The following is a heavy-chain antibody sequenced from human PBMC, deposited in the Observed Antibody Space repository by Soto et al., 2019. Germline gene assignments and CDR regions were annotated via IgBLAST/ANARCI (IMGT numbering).Heavy chain of an antibody. D-gene: IGHD3-16*02. CDR2: IISDGTGT. Sequence: GALRLSCAGSGLNVSRYWRKWVRQTPGNGLLWVSHIISDGTGTGYADSVRGRFTISRDNAKNTLYLQMNSLRAEDTAVYYCAKSRGYYRYSSSYSFDYWGQGALVTVSS. CDR3: AKSRGYYRYSSSYSFDY. J-gene: IGHJ4*02. V-gene: IGHV3-74*01. CDR1: GLNVSRYW.